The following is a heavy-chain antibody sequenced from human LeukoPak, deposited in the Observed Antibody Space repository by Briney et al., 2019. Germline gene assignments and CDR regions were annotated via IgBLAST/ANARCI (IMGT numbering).Heavy chain of an antibody. CDR2: IYHSGST. CDR3: ARDETYSSDWQSNHYYYYMDV. V-gene: IGHV4-38-2*02. CDR1: GYSISNGYY. Sequence: PSETLSLTCSVSGYSISNGYYWGWIRQPPGEGLEWIGSIYHSGSTNCNPSLKSRVNISVDTSKNQFSLKVNSVTAADTAVYFCARDETYSSDWQSNHYYYYMDVWGKGTTVTVSS. J-gene: IGHJ6*03. D-gene: IGHD6-19*01.